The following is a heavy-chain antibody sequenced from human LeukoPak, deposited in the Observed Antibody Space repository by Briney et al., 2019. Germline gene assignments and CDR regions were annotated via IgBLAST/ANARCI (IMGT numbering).Heavy chain of an antibody. CDR1: GYTFTGYY. CDR3: ARAVDTAMGTDY. Sequence: ASVKVSCKASGYTFTGYYMHWVRQAPGQGLEWMGWINPNSGGTNYAQKFQGRVTMTRDTSISTAYMELSRLGSDDTAVYYCARAVDTAMGTDYWGQGALVTVSS. D-gene: IGHD5-18*01. CDR2: INPNSGGT. V-gene: IGHV1-2*02. J-gene: IGHJ4*02.